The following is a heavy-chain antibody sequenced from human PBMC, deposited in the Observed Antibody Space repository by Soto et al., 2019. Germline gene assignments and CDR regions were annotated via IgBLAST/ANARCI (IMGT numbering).Heavy chain of an antibody. J-gene: IGHJ6*02. CDR2: IDWDDDK. V-gene: IGHV2-70*01. CDR1: GFSLSTSGMC. Sequence: TLVNPTQTLTLTCTFSGFSLSTSGMCVSWIRQPPGKALEWLALIDWDDDKYYSTSLKTRLTISKDTSKNQVVLTMTNMDPVDTATYYCARIATDYGDYAYYCIDVWGQGTTVTVSS. D-gene: IGHD4-17*01. CDR3: ARIATDYGDYAYYCIDV.